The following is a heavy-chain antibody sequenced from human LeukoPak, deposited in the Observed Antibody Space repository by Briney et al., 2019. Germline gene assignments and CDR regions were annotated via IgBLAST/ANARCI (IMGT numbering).Heavy chain of an antibody. CDR3: AGERGEEYSSGWYKTNFFYN. CDR1: GDSFTSVTDY. D-gene: IGHD6-19*01. J-gene: IGHJ4*02. V-gene: IGHV4-39*07. Sequence: PSETLSLTCTVSGDSFTSVTDYWAWIRQPPGKGLEWIATGDYSGGTYYNPSLESRVAISADMSKNQISLQLTSVTGADTAVYYCAGERGEEYSSGWYKTNFFYNWGQGVRVTVSS. CDR2: GDYSGGT.